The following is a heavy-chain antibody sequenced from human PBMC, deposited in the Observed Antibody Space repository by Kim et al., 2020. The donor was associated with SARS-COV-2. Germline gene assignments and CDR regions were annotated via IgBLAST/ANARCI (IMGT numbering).Heavy chain of an antibody. J-gene: IGHJ6*03. CDR3: ARGRRRVMMWRRWFYYFDF. V-gene: IGHV4-34*01. Sequence: KSRVTISVDTSKNQFSLKLSSVTAADTAVYYCARGRRRVMMWRRWFYYFDFWGKGTTVTVSS. D-gene: IGHD3-16*01.